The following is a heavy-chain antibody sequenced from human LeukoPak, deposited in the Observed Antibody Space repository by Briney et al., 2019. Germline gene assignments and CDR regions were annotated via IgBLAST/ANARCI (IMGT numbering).Heavy chain of an antibody. Sequence: GRSLRLSCAASGFTFDDYAMHWVRQAPGKGLEWVSGISWNSGSIGYADSVKGRFTISRGNAKNSLYLQMNSLRAEDTALYYCAKAPLGVAAAGTNEGYFDYWGQGTLVTVSS. CDR3: AKAPLGVAAAGTNEGYFDY. CDR1: GFTFDDYA. D-gene: IGHD6-13*01. CDR2: ISWNSGSI. J-gene: IGHJ4*02. V-gene: IGHV3-9*01.